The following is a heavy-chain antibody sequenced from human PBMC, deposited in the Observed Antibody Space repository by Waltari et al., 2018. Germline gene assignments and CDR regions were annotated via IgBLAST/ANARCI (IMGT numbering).Heavy chain of an antibody. V-gene: IGHV3-30*18. CDR1: GFTFSSYG. D-gene: IGHD6-6*01. CDR3: AKETEQLVFDY. J-gene: IGHJ4*02. Sequence: QVQLVESGGGVVQPGRSLRLSCAASGFTFSSYGMHWVRQAPGKGLEWVAVIWYDGSNKYYADSVKGRFTISRDNSKNTLYLQMNSLRAEDTAMYYCAKETEQLVFDYWGQGTLVTVSS. CDR2: IWYDGSNK.